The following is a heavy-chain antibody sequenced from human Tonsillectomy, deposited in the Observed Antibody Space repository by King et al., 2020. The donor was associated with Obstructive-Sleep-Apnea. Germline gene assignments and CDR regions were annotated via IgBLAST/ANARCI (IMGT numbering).Heavy chain of an antibody. CDR2: ISYDGSNK. CDR1: GFTFSSYA. V-gene: IGHV3-30-3*01. CDR3: ARDVGGSYFFYFDY. Sequence: VQLVESGGGVVQPGRSLRRSCAASGFTFSSYAMHWVRQAPGKGLEWVAVISYDGSNKYYADSVKGRFTISRDNSKNTLYLQMNSLRADDTAVYYCARDVGGSYFFYFDYWGQGTLVTVSS. D-gene: IGHD1-26*01. J-gene: IGHJ4*02.